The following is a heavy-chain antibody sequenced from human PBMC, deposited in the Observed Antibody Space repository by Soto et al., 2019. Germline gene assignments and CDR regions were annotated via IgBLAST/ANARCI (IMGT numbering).Heavy chain of an antibody. V-gene: IGHV3-23*01. J-gene: IGHJ6*02. CDR2: ISGSGGST. CDR3: AKDLEGVGSSSWYGYYYYGMDV. CDR1: GFTFSSYA. D-gene: IGHD6-13*01. Sequence: HPGGSLRLSCAASGFTFSSYAMSWVRQAPGKGLEWVSAISGSGGSTYYADSVKGRFTISRDNSKNTLYLQMNSLRAEDTAVYYCAKDLEGVGSSSWYGYYYYGMDVWGQGTTVTVS.